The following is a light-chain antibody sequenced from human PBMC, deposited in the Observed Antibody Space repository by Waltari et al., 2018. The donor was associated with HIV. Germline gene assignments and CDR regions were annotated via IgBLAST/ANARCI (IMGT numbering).Light chain of an antibody. J-gene: IGLJ2*01. CDR1: SSNVGAYNY. Sequence: QSALPQPASVSGSPGQSITISCTGTSSNVGAYNYVSCYQQHPGKAPQLIIYEVSNRPSGVSNRFSGSKSGNTASLTISGLQAEDEAYYYCGSYITNTNVLFGGGTRLTVL. CDR3: GSYITNTNVL. CDR2: EVS. V-gene: IGLV2-14*01.